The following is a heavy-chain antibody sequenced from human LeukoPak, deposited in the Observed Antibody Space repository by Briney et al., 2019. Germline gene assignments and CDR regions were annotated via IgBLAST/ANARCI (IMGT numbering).Heavy chain of an antibody. J-gene: IGHJ4*02. D-gene: IGHD3-22*01. CDR2: IYYSGST. CDR1: GGSISSYY. CDR3: ARHGIEYYYDSSGYFDY. Sequence: SETLSLTCTVSGGSISSYYWSWTRQPPGKGLEWIGYIYYSGSTNYNPSLKSRVTISVDTSKNQFSLKLSSVTAADTAVYYCARHGIEYYYDSSGYFDYWGQGTLVTVSS. V-gene: IGHV4-59*08.